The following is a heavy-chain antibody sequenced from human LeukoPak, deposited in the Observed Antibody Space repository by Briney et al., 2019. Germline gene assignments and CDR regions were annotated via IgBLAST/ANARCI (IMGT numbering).Heavy chain of an antibody. CDR3: ARDRGWLQSDY. CDR1: GFTLSNFW. Sequence: PGGSLRLSCATSGFTLSNFWMSWVRQAPGKGLEWVADINQDGSQKYYRDSVKGRFTISRDNAKNSLYPEMNSLSAEDTAVYYCARDRGWLQSDYWGQGALVTVSS. V-gene: IGHV3-7*03. CDR2: INQDGSQK. J-gene: IGHJ4*02. D-gene: IGHD5-24*01.